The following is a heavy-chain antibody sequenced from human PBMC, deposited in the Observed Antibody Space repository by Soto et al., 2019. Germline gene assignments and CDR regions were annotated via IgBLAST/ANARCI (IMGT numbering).Heavy chain of an antibody. CDR3: SRGPHRAMRGGMEP. CDR2: IQHTGRT. V-gene: IGHV4-4*02. J-gene: IGHJ5*02. CDR1: GGSISSDHW. D-gene: IGHD2-2*01. Sequence: QVQLQESGPGLVKPSGTLSLSCAVAGGSISSDHWWTWVRQAPGKGLGWVGEIQHTGRTAYNPSPTSRIAISVDESRNLLSVGPTSVPAAHAAVYLCSRGPHRAMRGGMEPWGPGALVTVSS.